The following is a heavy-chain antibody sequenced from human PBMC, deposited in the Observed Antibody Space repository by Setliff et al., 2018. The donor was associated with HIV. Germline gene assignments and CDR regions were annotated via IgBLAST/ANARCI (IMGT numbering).Heavy chain of an antibody. J-gene: IGHJ4*02. V-gene: IGHV4-34*01. CDR1: GGSFSGYY. CDR3: ARSNYYGSGTPKGFDY. CDR2: INHSGST. D-gene: IGHD3-10*01. Sequence: PSETLSLTCAVYGGSFSGYYWSWIRQFPGRGLEWIGEINHSGSTHYNPSLKSRVTMSVDTSRKQFSLKLSSVTAADTAVYYCARSNYYGSGTPKGFDYWGQGTLVTVSS.